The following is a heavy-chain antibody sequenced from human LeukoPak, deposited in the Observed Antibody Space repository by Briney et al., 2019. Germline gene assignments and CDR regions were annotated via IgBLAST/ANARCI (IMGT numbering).Heavy chain of an antibody. CDR1: GYWFSGYY. V-gene: IGHV1-2*02. D-gene: IGHD1-26*01. J-gene: IGHJ4*02. CDR2: INPINGAS. CDR3: ARGIVMTSGPPHFDY. Sequence: ASVKVSCKASGYWFSGYYIYWVRQAPGQGLEWMGWINPINGASVYAEKFQGRATLSRDASITTVYMDLSGLTSDDTAVYFCARGIVMTSGPPHFDYWGQGTLVTVSS.